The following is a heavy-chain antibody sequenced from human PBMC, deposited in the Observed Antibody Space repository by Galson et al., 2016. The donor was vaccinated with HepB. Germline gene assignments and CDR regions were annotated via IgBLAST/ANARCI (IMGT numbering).Heavy chain of an antibody. Sequence: SVKVSCKASGYTFINYGITWVRQAPGQGLEWLGWTSPHNGKTRYAENLQVRVTVTSDTSTSTAYMELRSLTSDDTAVYYCARASRHNVESSPLDYWGPGTLVIVSS. J-gene: IGHJ4*02. CDR2: TSPHNGKT. CDR1: GYTFINYG. V-gene: IGHV1-18*01. CDR3: ARASRHNVESSPLDY. D-gene: IGHD6-13*01.